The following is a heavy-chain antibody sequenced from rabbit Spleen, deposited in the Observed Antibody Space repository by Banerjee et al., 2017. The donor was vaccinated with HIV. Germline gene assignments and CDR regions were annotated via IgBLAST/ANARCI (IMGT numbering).Heavy chain of an antibody. CDR3: ARDTGSSFSTYGMDL. V-gene: IGHV1S40*01. J-gene: IGHJ6*01. Sequence: QSLEESGGDLVKPGASLTLTCTASGFSLTSSDYMCWVRQAPGKGLEWIACIYAGSSGTTYYASWAKGRFTISKTSSTTVTLQMTSLTAADTATYFCARDTGSSFSTYGMDLWGQGTLVTVS. D-gene: IGHD8-1*01. CDR2: IYAGSSGTT. CDR1: GFSLTSSDY.